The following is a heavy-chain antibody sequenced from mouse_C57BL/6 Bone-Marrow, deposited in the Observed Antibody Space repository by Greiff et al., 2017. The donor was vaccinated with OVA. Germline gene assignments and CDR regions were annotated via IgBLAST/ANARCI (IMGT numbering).Heavy chain of an antibody. CDR3: ARVLYYGDYWYCDY. CDR1: GFTFSDFY. Sequence: EVQLVESGGGLVQSGRSLRLSCATSGFTFSDFYMEWVRQAPGKGLEWIAASRHKANDSTTEYSASVTGRFIVSRDTSQSILYLQMNALRDENTAIYYCARVLYYGDYWYCDYWGQGTTLTVSS. CDR2: SRHKANDSTT. V-gene: IGHV7-1*01. D-gene: IGHD2-13*01. J-gene: IGHJ2*01.